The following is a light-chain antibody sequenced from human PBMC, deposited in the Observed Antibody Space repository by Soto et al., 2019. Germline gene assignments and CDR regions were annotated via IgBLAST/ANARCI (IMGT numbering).Light chain of an antibody. CDR1: SSNIGDHS. Sequence: QSVLTQPPSVSGTPGQRVTISCSGSSSNIGDHSVNWFQQLPGAAPKLLISTTNQRPSGVPDRFSGSKSGTSGSLAISGLQSGDEAEYFCAAWDKSLNGFVFGTGTQVTVL. CDR3: AAWDKSLNGFV. CDR2: TTN. J-gene: IGLJ1*01. V-gene: IGLV1-44*01.